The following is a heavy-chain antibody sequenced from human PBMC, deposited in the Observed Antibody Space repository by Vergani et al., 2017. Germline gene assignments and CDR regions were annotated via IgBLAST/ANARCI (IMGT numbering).Heavy chain of an antibody. D-gene: IGHD3-3*01. J-gene: IGHJ4*02. Sequence: QVQLVQSGAEVKKPGSSVKVSCKASGGTFSSYTISWVRQAPGQGLEWMGRIIPILGIANYAQKFQGRVTITADKSTSTAYMELSSLRSEDTAVYYCARRWSGYYSLYDYWGQGTLVTVSS. CDR3: ARRWSGYYSLYDY. CDR1: GGTFSSYT. CDR2: IIPILGIA. V-gene: IGHV1-69*09.